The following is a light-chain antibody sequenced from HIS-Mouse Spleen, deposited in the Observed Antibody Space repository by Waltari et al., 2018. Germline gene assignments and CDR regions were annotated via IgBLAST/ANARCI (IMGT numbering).Light chain of an antibody. CDR1: QSISSY. V-gene: IGKV1-39*01. CDR2: AAS. CDR3: EQSYITPQGT. J-gene: IGKJ1*01. Sequence: DIQMTQSPSSLSASVGDRVPITCRARQSISSYLNWYQQKPGKAPKLLIYAASSLQSGVPSRFSSSGSGTDFTLTISSLQPECSATYYCEQSYITPQGTFGQGTTVEIK.